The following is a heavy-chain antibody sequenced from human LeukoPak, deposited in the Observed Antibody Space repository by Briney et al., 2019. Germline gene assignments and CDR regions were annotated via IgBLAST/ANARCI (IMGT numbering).Heavy chain of an antibody. D-gene: IGHD6-19*01. J-gene: IGHJ5*02. CDR2: IYHSGST. CDR1: GYSISSGYY. CDR3: ARARSGSAWYWFDP. V-gene: IGHV4-38-2*02. Sequence: SETLSLTCTVYGYSISSGYYWGWIRQPPGKGLEWIGSIYHSGSTYYNPSLKSRVAISVDTSKNQFSLKLSSVTAADTAVYYCARARSGSAWYWFDPWGQGTLVIVSS.